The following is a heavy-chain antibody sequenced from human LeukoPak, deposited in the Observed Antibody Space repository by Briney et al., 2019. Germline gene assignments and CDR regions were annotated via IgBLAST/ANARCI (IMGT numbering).Heavy chain of an antibody. CDR2: NYHSGST. CDR3: AGAPWGAFDF. V-gene: IGHV4-30-2*02. Sequence: SETLSLTCTVSGGSISSGGYYWSWLRQPPGKGLEWIGYNYHSGSTYYNPSLKSRVTISVDRSKIQFSLKLTAVTAADTALYYCAGAPWGAFDFWGPGILVTVSS. D-gene: IGHD7-27*01. J-gene: IGHJ4*02. CDR1: GGSISSGGYY.